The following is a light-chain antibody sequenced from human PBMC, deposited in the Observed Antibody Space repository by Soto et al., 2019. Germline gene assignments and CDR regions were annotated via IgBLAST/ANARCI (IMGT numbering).Light chain of an antibody. CDR2: GAS. CDR3: QQYNNWPRT. Sequence: VITQSATTLSVTPGERATLSFRASQSVNSNLAWYQQKPGQAPRLLIYGASTRATGIPARFSGSGSGTEFTLTISSLQSEDFAVYYCQQYNNWPRTFGQGCKADI. CDR1: QSVNSN. V-gene: IGKV3-15*01. J-gene: IGKJ1*01.